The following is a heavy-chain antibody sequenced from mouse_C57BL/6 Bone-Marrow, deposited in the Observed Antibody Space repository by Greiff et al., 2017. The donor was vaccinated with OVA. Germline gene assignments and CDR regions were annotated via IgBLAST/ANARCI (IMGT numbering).Heavy chain of an antibody. CDR2: ILPGSGST. Sequence: QVQLQQSGAELMKPGASVKLSCKATGYTFTGYWIEWVKQRPGHGLEWIGEILPGSGSTNYNAKFKGKATFTADTSSNTAYMQLSSLTTEDSAIYYCARDYGSSSWYFDVWGTGTTVTVSS. CDR1: GYTFTGYW. CDR3: ARDYGSSSWYFDV. V-gene: IGHV1-9*01. J-gene: IGHJ1*03. D-gene: IGHD1-1*01.